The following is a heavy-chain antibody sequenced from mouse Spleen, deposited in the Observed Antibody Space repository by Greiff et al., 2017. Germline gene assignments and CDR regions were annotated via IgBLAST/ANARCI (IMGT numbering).Heavy chain of an antibody. CDR1: GYTFTSYW. Sequence: LQQPGSELVRPGASVKLSCKASGYTFTSYWMHWVKQRPGQGLEWIGNIYPGSGSTNYDEKFKSKATLTVDTSSSTAYMQLSSLTSEDSAVYYCTRNGNLYYAMDYWGQGTSVTVSS. CDR3: TRNGNLYYAMDY. V-gene: IGHV1S22*01. D-gene: IGHD2-1*01. J-gene: IGHJ4*01. CDR2: IYPGSGST.